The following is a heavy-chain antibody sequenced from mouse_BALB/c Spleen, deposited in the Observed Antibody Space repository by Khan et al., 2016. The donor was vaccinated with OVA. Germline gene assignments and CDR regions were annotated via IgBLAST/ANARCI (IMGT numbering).Heavy chain of an antibody. CDR3: ARSAI. Sequence: EVQLVESGGGLVQPGGSLKRSCAASSFTISSYGMSSVRQTPDQRLELFAPIDRTGGRTDYPASVKRRFTISGDNAKNALYLQMRSLKSEDTAMYYCARSAIWSQGTTLTVSS. CDR1: SFTISSYG. V-gene: IGHV5-6-3*01. CDR2: IDRTGGRT. J-gene: IGHJ2*01. D-gene: IGHD2-12*01.